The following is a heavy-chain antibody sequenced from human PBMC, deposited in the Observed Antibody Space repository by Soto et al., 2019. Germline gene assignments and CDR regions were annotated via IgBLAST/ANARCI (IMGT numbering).Heavy chain of an antibody. D-gene: IGHD3-10*01. CDR2: FDPEDGET. CDR1: GYTLTELS. CDR3: ATVPDRVLWFGESNYYYYGMDV. Sequence: ASVKVSCKVSGYTLTELSMHWVRQAPGKGLEWMGGFDPEDGETIYAQKFQGRVTMTEDTSTDTAYMELSSLRSEDTAVYYCATVPDRVLWFGESNYYYYGMDVWGQGTTVTVSS. V-gene: IGHV1-24*01. J-gene: IGHJ6*02.